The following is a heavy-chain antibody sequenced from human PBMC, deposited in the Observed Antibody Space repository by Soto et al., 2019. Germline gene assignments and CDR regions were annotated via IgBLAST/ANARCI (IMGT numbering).Heavy chain of an antibody. V-gene: IGHV4-30-4*01. D-gene: IGHD1-1*01. CDR3: ASSELERWFDP. CDR2: IYYSGST. Sequence: SETLSLTCTVSGGSISSGDYYWSWIRQPPGKGQEWIGYIYYSGSTYYNPSLKSRVTISVDTSKNQFSLKLSSVTAADTAVYYCASSELERWFDPWGQGTLVTVSS. CDR1: GGSISSGDYY. J-gene: IGHJ5*02.